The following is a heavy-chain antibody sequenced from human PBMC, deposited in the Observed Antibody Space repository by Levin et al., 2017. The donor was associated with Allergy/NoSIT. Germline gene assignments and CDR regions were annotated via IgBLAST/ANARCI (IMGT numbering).Heavy chain of an antibody. CDR2: IWYDGSSQ. CDR1: GLIFSNHG. D-gene: IGHD5/OR15-5a*01. CDR3: ARDPSSTIDY. Sequence: GGSLRLSCAVSGLIFSNHGMHWVRQAPGKGLEWVAVIWYDGSSQYYADSVKGRFTVSRDDSKNTLYLQMNSLRAEDTAVYYCARDPSSTIDYWGQGTLVTVSS. V-gene: IGHV3-33*01. J-gene: IGHJ4*02.